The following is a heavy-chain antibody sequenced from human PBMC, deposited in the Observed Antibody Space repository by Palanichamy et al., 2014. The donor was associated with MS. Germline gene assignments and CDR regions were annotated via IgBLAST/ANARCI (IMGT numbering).Heavy chain of an antibody. Sequence: QVQLVEVVGEAVVQPGGSLRLSCVASGFTFRSYGMHWVRQAPGKGLEWVAFVRYDGSNKYYADSVKGRFTISRDNSKNTLYLQMNSLRAEDTAVYYCAKDLSKIVAAYNWFDPWGQGTLVTVSS. CDR2: VRYDGSNK. J-gene: IGHJ5*02. CDR1: GFTFRSYG. D-gene: IGHD3-22*01. V-gene: IGHV3-30*02. CDR3: AKDLSKIVAAYNWFDP.